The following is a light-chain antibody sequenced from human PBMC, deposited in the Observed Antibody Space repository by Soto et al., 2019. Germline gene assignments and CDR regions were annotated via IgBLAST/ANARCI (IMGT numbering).Light chain of an antibody. CDR1: QGISNY. V-gene: IGKV1-27*01. CDR3: QKYNSDPWT. Sequence: DIQMTQSPSSLSASVGDRVTITCRASQGISNYLAWYQQKPGKVPKLLIYAASTLQSGVPSRFSGSGSGTDFSRTISRLQPEDDATYYCQKYNSDPWTFGQGTKVEIK. J-gene: IGKJ1*01. CDR2: AAS.